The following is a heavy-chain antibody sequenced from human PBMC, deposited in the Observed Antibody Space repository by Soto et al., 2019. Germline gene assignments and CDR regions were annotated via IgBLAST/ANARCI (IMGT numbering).Heavy chain of an antibody. D-gene: IGHD6-19*01. CDR3: ARAHRAVAGTSHYYGMDV. J-gene: IGHJ6*02. CDR1: GYSFTSYW. Sequence: GESLKISCKGSGYSFTSYWISWVRQMPGKGLEWMGRIDPSDSYTNYSPSFQGHVTISADKSISTAYLQWSSLKASDTAMYYCARAHRAVAGTSHYYGMDVWGQGTTVTFSS. V-gene: IGHV5-10-1*01. CDR2: IDPSDSYT.